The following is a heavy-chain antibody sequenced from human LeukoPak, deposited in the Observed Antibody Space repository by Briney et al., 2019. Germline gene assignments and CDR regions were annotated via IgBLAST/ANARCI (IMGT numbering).Heavy chain of an antibody. D-gene: IGHD3-3*01. Sequence: GGSLRLSCAASGFTFSSYWMHWVRQAPGKGLVWVSRIKSDGSSTNYADSVKGRVTISRDNSKNTLYLQMNSLRAEDTAVYYCANLPFTIFGVGYYFDYWGQGTLVTVSS. CDR2: IKSDGSST. CDR1: GFTFSSYW. CDR3: ANLPFTIFGVGYYFDY. V-gene: IGHV3-74*01. J-gene: IGHJ4*02.